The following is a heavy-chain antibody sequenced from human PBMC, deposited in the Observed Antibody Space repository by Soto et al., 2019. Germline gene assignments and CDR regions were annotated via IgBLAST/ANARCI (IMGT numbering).Heavy chain of an antibody. CDR3: AKELQRGVASLDY. D-gene: IGHD3-10*01. CDR2: ISYDGTNK. J-gene: IGHJ4*02. CDR1: GFAFSSYG. V-gene: IGHV3-30*18. Sequence: QVQLVESGGGVVQPGRSLRLSCAASGFAFSSYGMHWVRQAPGKGLEWVAVISYDGTNKYYADSVEGRFTISRDNSKNTLYLQVNSLRGEDTSVYYCAKELQRGVASLDYWGKGTLVTVSS.